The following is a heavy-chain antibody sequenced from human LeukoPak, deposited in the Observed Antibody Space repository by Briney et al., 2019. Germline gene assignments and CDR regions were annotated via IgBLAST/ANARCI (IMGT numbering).Heavy chain of an antibody. J-gene: IGHJ3*02. CDR2: INPSGGST. D-gene: IGHD1-26*01. CDR3: ARVSLVGSRAFDI. CDR1: GYTFTSHY. Sequence: ASVKVSCKASGYTFTSHYMHWVRRAPGQGLEWMGIINPSGGSTSYAQKLQGRVTMTRDTSTSTVYMELSSLRSEDTAVYYCARVSLVGSRAFDIWGQGTMVTVSS. V-gene: IGHV1-46*01.